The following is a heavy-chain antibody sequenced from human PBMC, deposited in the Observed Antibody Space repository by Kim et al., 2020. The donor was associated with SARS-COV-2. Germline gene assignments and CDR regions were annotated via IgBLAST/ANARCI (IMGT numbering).Heavy chain of an antibody. Sequence: GGSLRLSCAASGFTFSSYGMHWVRQAPGKGLEWVAVIWYDGSNKYYADSVKGRFTISRDNSKNTLYLQMNSLRAEDTAVYYCARAMVRSLYGMDVWGQGTTVTVSS. CDR3: ARAMVRSLYGMDV. CDR1: GFTFSSYG. CDR2: IWYDGSNK. V-gene: IGHV3-33*01. D-gene: IGHD3-10*01. J-gene: IGHJ6*02.